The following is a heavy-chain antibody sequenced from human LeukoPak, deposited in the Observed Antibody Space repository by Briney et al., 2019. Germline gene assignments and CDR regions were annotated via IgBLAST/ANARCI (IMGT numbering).Heavy chain of an antibody. CDR2: IYTSGST. J-gene: IGHJ4*02. D-gene: IGHD2-2*03. V-gene: IGHV4-61*02. CDR3: ARDPGYSDAKSEYYFDY. CDR1: GGSISSGSYY. Sequence: SQTLSVTCTVSGGSISSGSYYWSWIRQPAGKGLEWIGRIYTSGSTNYNPSLKSRVTISVDTSKNQFSLKLSSVTAADTAVYYCARDPGYSDAKSEYYFDYWGQGTLVTVSS.